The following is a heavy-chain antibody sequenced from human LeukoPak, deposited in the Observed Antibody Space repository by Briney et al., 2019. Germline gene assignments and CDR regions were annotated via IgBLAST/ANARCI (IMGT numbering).Heavy chain of an antibody. CDR2: INPNSVGT. CDR1: GYTFTGYY. J-gene: IGHJ5*02. V-gene: IGHV1-2*02. CDR3: ATERMLHFTIFGVDP. D-gene: IGHD3-3*01. Sequence: GASVKVSCKASGYTFTGYYMHWVRQAPGQGLEWMGWINPNSVGTNYAQKFQGRVTMTRDTSISTAYMELSRLRSDDTAVYYCATERMLHFTIFGVDPWGQGTLVTVSS.